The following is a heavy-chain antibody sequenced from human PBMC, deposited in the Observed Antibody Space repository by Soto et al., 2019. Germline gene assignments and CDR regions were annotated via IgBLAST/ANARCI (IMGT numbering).Heavy chain of an antibody. Sequence: PGGSLRLSCPGSGFTFSTFDIHWVRQAPGKGLEWVSGIGTLSDTFYAASVQGRFTISRQNAKNSVYLQMSSLRAGDTAFYYCARGRSFSYDSTPPPMFDPWGQGTLVTVSS. CDR1: GFTFSTFD. CDR2: IGTLSDT. V-gene: IGHV3-13*01. CDR3: ARGRSFSYDSTPPPMFDP. D-gene: IGHD3-10*01. J-gene: IGHJ5*02.